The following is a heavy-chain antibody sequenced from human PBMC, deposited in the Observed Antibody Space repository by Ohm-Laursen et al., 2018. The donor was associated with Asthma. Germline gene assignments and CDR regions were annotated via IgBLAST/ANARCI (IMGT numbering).Heavy chain of an antibody. Sequence: PSDTLSLTCTVSGGSISSYYWSWIRQPPGKGLEWIGYIYYSGSTNYNPSLKSRVTISVDTSKNQFSLKLSSVTAADTAVYYCARVAYYYDSSGYYYDYGMDVWGQGTTVTVSS. CDR2: IYYSGST. V-gene: IGHV4-59*07. CDR1: GGSISSYY. CDR3: ARVAYYYDSSGYYYDYGMDV. J-gene: IGHJ6*02. D-gene: IGHD3-22*01.